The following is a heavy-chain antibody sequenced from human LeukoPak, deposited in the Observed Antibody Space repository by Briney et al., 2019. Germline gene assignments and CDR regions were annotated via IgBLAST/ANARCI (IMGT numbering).Heavy chain of an antibody. V-gene: IGHV3-21*01. J-gene: IGHJ4*02. CDR3: ARRGEMATIHDY. CDR1: GFTFSTYS. Sequence: GGSLRLSRAASGFTFSTYSMNWVRQAPGKGLEWVSSISSSSSYIYYADSVKGRFTISRDNAKNSLYLQMNSLRAEDTAVYYCARRGEMATIHDYWGQGTLVTVSS. CDR2: ISSSSSYI. D-gene: IGHD5-24*01.